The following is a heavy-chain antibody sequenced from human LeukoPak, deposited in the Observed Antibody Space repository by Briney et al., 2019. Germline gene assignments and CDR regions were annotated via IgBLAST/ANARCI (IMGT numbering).Heavy chain of an antibody. J-gene: IGHJ4*02. D-gene: IGHD5-24*01. Sequence: GASVKVSCKASGYTFSGYYMHWVRQAPGQGLEWMGWMNPNSGNTGYAQKFQGRVTITRNTSISTAYMELSSLRSEDTAVYYCARRPRPHGPLEGWGQGTLVTVSS. V-gene: IGHV1-8*03. CDR1: GYTFSGYY. CDR3: ARRPRPHGPLEG. CDR2: MNPNSGNT.